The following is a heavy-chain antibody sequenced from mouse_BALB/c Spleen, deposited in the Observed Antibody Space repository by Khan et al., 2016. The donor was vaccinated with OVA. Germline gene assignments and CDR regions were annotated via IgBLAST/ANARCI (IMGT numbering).Heavy chain of an antibody. CDR2: ISSGGTYT. V-gene: IGHV5-6-4*01. Sequence: EVELVESGGGLVKPGGSLKLSCAASGFTFSSYTMSWVRQTPEKRLEWVATISSGGTYTYYPDSVTGRFTISRDNAKNTLYLQMSSLKSEDTAMYYCTRDGNYAHWYFDVWGAGTTVTVSS. CDR3: TRDGNYAHWYFDV. J-gene: IGHJ1*01. D-gene: IGHD2-1*01. CDR1: GFTFSSYT.